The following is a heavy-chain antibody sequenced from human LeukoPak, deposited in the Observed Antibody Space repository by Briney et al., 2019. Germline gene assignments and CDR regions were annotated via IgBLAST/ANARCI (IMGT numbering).Heavy chain of an antibody. Sequence: PGGSLRLSCAASGFTFSAYSMNWVRQAPGKGLEWVSFISSSNSHIYHADSVKGRLIISRDNSKNTLYLQMNSLRAEDTAVYYCARRAVYWGQGTLVTVSS. J-gene: IGHJ4*02. CDR2: ISSSNSHI. D-gene: IGHD6-25*01. CDR3: ARRAVY. CDR1: GFTFSAYS. V-gene: IGHV3-21*04.